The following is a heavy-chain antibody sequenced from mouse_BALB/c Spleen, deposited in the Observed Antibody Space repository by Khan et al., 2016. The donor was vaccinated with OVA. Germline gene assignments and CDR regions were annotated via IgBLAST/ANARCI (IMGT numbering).Heavy chain of an antibody. CDR1: GFSLTDYG. Sequence: VELVESGPGLVAPSQSLSITCTISGFSLTDYGVHWLRQPPGKGLEWLVVIWSDGSTTYNSTLKSRLIISKDNSKSQVFLKMNSLQTDDTAMYYCARQPYYHYYNMDYWGQGTSVTVSS. CDR2: IWSDGST. V-gene: IGHV2-6-1*01. D-gene: IGHD2-10*01. J-gene: IGHJ4*01. CDR3: ARQPYYHYYNMDY.